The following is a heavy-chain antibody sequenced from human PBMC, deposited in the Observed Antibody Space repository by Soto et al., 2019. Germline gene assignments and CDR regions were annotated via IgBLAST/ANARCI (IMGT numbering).Heavy chain of an antibody. CDR2: IYYSGSA. CDR1: GGSISSVSYY. D-gene: IGHD2-2*01. CDR3: ARLHCNSPNCVPLDP. Sequence: PXXTLSLAFSVSGGSISSVSYYWGFIRQPPGKGLEWIGSIYYSGSAYYSPSLKSRVTMSVDTSKNQLSLELRSVTAADTAVYYCARLHCNSPNCVPLDPWGQGTLVTVSS. V-gene: IGHV4-39*01. J-gene: IGHJ5*02.